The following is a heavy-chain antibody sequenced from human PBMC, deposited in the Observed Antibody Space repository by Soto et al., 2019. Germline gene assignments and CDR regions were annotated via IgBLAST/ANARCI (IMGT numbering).Heavy chain of an antibody. V-gene: IGHV3-23*01. CDR1: GFTFSSYA. CDR3: AKDIPYDSSGEAEYFQQ. CDR2: ISGSGGST. J-gene: IGHJ1*01. D-gene: IGHD3-22*01. Sequence: PGGSLRLSCAASGFTFSSYAMSWVRQAPGKGLEWVSAISGSGGSTYYADSVKGRFTISRDNSKNTLYLQMNSLRAEETAVYYCAKDIPYDSSGEAEYFQQWGQGPLVTV.